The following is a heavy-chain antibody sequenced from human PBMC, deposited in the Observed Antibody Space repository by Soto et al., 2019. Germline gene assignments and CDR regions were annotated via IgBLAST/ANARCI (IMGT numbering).Heavy chain of an antibody. CDR1: GFTFSSYA. CDR2: ISYDGSNK. CDR3: ARGQDSSSSGSDY. V-gene: IGHV3-30-3*01. D-gene: IGHD6-6*01. J-gene: IGHJ4*02. Sequence: GGSLRLSCAASGFTFSSYAMHWVRQAPGKGLEWVAVISYDGSNKYYADSVKGRFTISRDNSKNTLYLQMNSLRAEDTAVYYCARGQDSSSSGSDYWGQGTLVKVS.